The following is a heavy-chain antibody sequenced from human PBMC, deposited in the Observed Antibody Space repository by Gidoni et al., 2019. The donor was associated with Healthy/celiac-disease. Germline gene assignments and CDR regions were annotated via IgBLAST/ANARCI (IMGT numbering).Heavy chain of an antibody. V-gene: IGHV4-39*07. D-gene: IGHD5-18*01. Sequence: QLQLQESGPGLVKPSETLSLTCTVSGGSISSSSYYWGWIRQPPGKGLEWIGSIYYSGSTYYNPSLKSRVTISVDTSKNQFSLKLSSVTAADTAVYYCARELQLWSNDYWGQGTLVTVSS. CDR3: ARELQLWSNDY. J-gene: IGHJ4*02. CDR2: IYYSGST. CDR1: GGSISSSSYY.